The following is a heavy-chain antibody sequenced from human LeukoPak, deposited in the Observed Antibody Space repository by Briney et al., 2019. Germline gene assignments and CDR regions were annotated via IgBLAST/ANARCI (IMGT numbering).Heavy chain of an antibody. D-gene: IGHD3-3*01. V-gene: IGHV5-51*01. J-gene: IGHJ4*02. CDR1: GYSFTSYW. CDR2: IYPGDSDT. CDR3: ARTTLRFDFDY. Sequence: GESLQISCKGSGYSFTSYWIGWVRQLPGKGLEWMGIIYPGDSDTRYSPSFQGQVTISADKSISTAYLQWSSLKASDTAMYYCARTTLRFDFDYWGQGTLVTVSS.